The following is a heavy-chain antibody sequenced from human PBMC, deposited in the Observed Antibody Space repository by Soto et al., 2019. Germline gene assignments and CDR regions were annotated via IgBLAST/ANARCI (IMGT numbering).Heavy chain of an antibody. D-gene: IGHD1-1*01. J-gene: IGHJ6*02. Sequence: ASVKVSCKASGYTFTSYDINWVRQATGQELEWMGWMNPNSGNTNYAQKFQGWVTMTRNTSISTAYMELSRLRSDDTAVYYCARGHWRLLYGMDVWGQGTTVTVSS. CDR2: MNPNSGNT. V-gene: IGHV1-8*01. CDR1: GYTFTSYD. CDR3: ARGHWRLLYGMDV.